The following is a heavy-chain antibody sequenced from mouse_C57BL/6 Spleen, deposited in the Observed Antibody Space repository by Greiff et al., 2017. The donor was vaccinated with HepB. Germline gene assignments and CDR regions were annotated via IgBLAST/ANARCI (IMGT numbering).Heavy chain of an antibody. D-gene: IGHD2-4*01. CDR3: AYDYAY. CDR1: GYSITSGYY. V-gene: IGHV3-6*01. CDR2: ISYDGSN. J-gene: IGHJ3*01. Sequence: VQLQQSGPGLVKPSQSLSLTCSVTGYSITSGYYWNWIRQFPGNKLEWMGYISYDGSNNYNPSLKNRISITRDTSKNQFFLKLNSVTTEDTATYYCAYDYAYWGQGTLVTVSA.